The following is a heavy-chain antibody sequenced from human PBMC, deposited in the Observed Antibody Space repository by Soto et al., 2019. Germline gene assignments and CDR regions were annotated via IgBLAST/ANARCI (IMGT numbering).Heavy chain of an antibody. V-gene: IGHV3-30-3*01. D-gene: IGHD5-12*01. CDR1: GFTFSSYA. J-gene: IGHJ4*02. Sequence: QVQLVESGGGVVQPGRSLRLSCAASGFTFSSYAMQWVRQAPGKGLEWVAVISYDGSNKYYADSVKGRFTISRDNSKNTLYLQMNSLRAEDTAVYYCARAREMATINVAGDWGQGTLVTVSS. CDR3: ARAREMATINVAGD. CDR2: ISYDGSNK.